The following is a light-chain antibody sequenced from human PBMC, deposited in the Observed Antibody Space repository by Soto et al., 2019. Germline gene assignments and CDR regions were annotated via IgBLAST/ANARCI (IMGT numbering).Light chain of an antibody. CDR3: AAWDDSLSGVV. CDR1: SSNIGSNT. V-gene: IGLV1-44*01. Sequence: QSVLTQPPSASGTPGQRVTISCSGSSSNIGSNTVNWYQQLPGTAPKLLIYSNNQRPPGVPDRLSGSKSGTSASLAISGLQSEDEADYYCAAWDDSLSGVVFGGGTKLTVL. CDR2: SNN. J-gene: IGLJ2*01.